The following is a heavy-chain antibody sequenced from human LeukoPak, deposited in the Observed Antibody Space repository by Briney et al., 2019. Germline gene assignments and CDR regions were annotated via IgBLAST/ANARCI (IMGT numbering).Heavy chain of an antibody. D-gene: IGHD6-6*01. V-gene: IGHV4-34*01. CDR2: INHSGST. J-gene: IGHJ5*02. Sequence: PSETLSLTCAVYGGSFSGYYWSWIRQPPGKGLEWIGEINHSGSTNYNPSLKSRVTISVDTSKNQFSLKLSSVTAADTAVYYCASSSHWFDPWGQGTLVTVSS. CDR1: GGSFSGYY. CDR3: ASSSHWFDP.